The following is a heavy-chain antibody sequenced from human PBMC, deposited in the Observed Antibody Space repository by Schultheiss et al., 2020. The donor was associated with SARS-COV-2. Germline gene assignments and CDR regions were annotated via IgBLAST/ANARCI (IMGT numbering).Heavy chain of an antibody. V-gene: IGHV4-59*08. J-gene: IGHJ6*02. Sequence: SETLSLTCTVSGGSISSYYWSWIRQPPGKGLEWIGYIYYSGTTYYNPSLKSRVSISVDTSKNQFSLKLSSVTAADTAVYFCASNYGDYYYYYGLDVWGQGTTVTVSS. CDR2: IYYSGTT. CDR1: GGSISSYY. CDR3: ASNYGDYYYYYGLDV. D-gene: IGHD4-17*01.